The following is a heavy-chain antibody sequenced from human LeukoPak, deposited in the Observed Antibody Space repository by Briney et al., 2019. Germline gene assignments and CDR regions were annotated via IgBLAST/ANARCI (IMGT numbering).Heavy chain of an antibody. CDR1: GFSLSTSGMC. D-gene: IGHD3-22*01. J-gene: IGHJ6*02. CDR3: ARIPKYYYDSSGCWLYYYGMDV. CDR2: IDWDDDK. Sequence: SGPTLVNPTQTLTLTCTFSGFSLSTSGMCVSWIRQPPGKALEWLALIDWDDDKYYSTSLKTRLTISKDTSKNQVVLTMTNMDPVDTATYYCARIPKYYYDSSGCWLYYYGMDVWGQGTTVTVSS. V-gene: IGHV2-70*01.